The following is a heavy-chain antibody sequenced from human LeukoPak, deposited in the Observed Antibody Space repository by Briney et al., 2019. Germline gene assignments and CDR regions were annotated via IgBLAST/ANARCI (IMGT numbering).Heavy chain of an antibody. CDR1: GFTFSSYA. J-gene: IGHJ5*02. CDR2: ISGSGGST. V-gene: IGHV3-23*01. D-gene: IGHD6-19*01. CDR3: AGTGIAVAPGTWFDP. Sequence: PGGSLRLSCAASGFTFSSYAMSWVRQAPGKGLEWVSAISGSGGSTYYADSVRGRFTISRDNSKNTLYLQMNSLRAEDTAVYYCAGTGIAVAPGTWFDPWGQGTLVTVSS.